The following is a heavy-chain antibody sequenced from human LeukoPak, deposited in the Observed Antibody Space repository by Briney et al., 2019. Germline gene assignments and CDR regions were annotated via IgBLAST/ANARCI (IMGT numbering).Heavy chain of an antibody. J-gene: IGHJ4*02. Sequence: PGGSLRLSCAASGFTFSSYSMNWVRQAPGKGLEWVSSISSSSSYIYYADSVKGRFTISRDNSKNTLYLQMNSLRAEDTAVYYCAGSLAYCGGDCYFGYWGQGTLVTVSS. D-gene: IGHD2-21*02. V-gene: IGHV3-21*01. CDR2: ISSSSSYI. CDR3: AGSLAYCGGDCYFGY. CDR1: GFTFSSYS.